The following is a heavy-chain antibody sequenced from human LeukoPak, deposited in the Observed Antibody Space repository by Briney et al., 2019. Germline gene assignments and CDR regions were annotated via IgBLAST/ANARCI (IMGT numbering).Heavy chain of an antibody. CDR2: INPNSGGT. D-gene: IGHD3-22*01. V-gene: IGHV1-2*02. CDR1: GYTFTGYY. CDR3: ARGGDYYDSSGYYYGY. Sequence: AASVKVSCKASGYTFTGYYMHWVRQAPGQGLEWMGWINPNSGGTNYAQKFQGRVTMTTDTSTSTAYMELRSLRSDDTAVYYCARGGDYYDSSGYYYGYWGQGTLVTVSS. J-gene: IGHJ4*02.